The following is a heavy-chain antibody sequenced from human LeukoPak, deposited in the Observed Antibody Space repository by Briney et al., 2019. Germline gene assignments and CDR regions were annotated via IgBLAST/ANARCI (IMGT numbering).Heavy chain of an antibody. CDR1: GFTFSDYY. D-gene: IGHD3-3*01. Sequence: GGSLRLSWAASGFTFSDYYMSWIRQAPGKGLEWVSYISSSGSTIYYADSVKGRFTISRDNAKNSLYLQMNSLRAEDTAVYYCATSYYDFWSGYSGAFDIWGQGTMVTVSS. J-gene: IGHJ3*02. CDR3: ATSYYDFWSGYSGAFDI. CDR2: ISSSGSTI. V-gene: IGHV3-11*04.